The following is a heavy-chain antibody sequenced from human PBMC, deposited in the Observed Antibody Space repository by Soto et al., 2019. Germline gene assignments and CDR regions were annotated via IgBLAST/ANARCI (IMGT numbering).Heavy chain of an antibody. CDR2: ISSSSSTI. D-gene: IGHD3-9*01. J-gene: IGHJ5*02. CDR1: GFTFSSCA. Sequence: GGSLRLCCAASGFTFSSCAMGWVRQAPGKGLEWVSYISSSSSTIYYADSVKGRFTISRDNAKNSLYLQMNSLRAEDTAVYYCAREADILNWFDPWGQGTLVTVSS. CDR3: AREADILNWFDP. V-gene: IGHV3-48*01.